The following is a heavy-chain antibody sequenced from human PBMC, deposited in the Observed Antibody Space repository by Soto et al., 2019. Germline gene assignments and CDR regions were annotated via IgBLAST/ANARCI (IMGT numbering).Heavy chain of an antibody. CDR2: IRRDGNLI. J-gene: IGHJ6*01. D-gene: IGHD3-10*01. V-gene: IGHV3-48*01. CDR3: VTEVGGEFYGSGYLV. CDR1: GFSFNTYS. Sequence: EVQLMESGGGLIQPGGPLRLSCAGSGFSFNTYSMNWVPQAPGEGLEWISYIRRDGNLIYYADSVKARFTISRDNAKNSLDLQMSRRRAEGAALYYCVTEVGGEFYGSGYLVWGSGTRVTVSS.